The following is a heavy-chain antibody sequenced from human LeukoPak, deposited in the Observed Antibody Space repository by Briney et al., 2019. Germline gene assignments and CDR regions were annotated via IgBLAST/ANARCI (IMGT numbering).Heavy chain of an antibody. CDR1: GFTFSDYW. Sequence: GGSLRLSYAASGFTFSDYWMHWVRQVPGKGPVWLSRVNKDGTFAQYAGSMKGRFTISRDNAKNTVYLQVSSLRAEDTAVYYCARDRGALDIWGLGTMVIVSS. D-gene: IGHD3-10*01. CDR2: VNKDGTFA. V-gene: IGHV3-74*01. CDR3: ARDRGALDI. J-gene: IGHJ3*02.